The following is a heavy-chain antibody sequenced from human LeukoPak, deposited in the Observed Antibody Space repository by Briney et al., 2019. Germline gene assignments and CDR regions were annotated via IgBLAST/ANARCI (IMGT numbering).Heavy chain of an antibody. CDR3: SRDANYYDSSRHYFDAFDI. V-gene: IGHV3-7*01. CDR1: GFTFSKYW. CDR2: IRGDGSVK. Sequence: GGSLRLSCAASGFTFSKYWTTWVRQAPGKGREWVANIRGDGSVKYLLDSVKGRFSISRDNVKNSLSLEMNNLRAEDTAVYYCSRDANYYDSSRHYFDAFDIWGQGTMVTVSS. J-gene: IGHJ3*02. D-gene: IGHD3-22*01.